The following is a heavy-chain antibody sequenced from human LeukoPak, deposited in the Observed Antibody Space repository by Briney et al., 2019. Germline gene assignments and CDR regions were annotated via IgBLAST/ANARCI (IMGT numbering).Heavy chain of an antibody. Sequence: GGSLRLSCAASGFTVSSNSMTWVRQAPGKGLKWVSVIYSGGSTYYADSVKGRFTISRDISKNTLYLQMNSLRAEDTAVYYCARGYYGSGSYFHGMDVWGQGTTVTVSS. CDR2: IYSGGST. D-gene: IGHD3-10*01. V-gene: IGHV3-53*01. CDR1: GFTVSSNS. J-gene: IGHJ6*02. CDR3: ARGYYGSGSYFHGMDV.